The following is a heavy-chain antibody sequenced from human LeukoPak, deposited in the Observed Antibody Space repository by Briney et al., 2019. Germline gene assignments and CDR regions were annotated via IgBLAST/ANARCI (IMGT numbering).Heavy chain of an antibody. CDR2: ISAYNGNT. D-gene: IGHD3-3*01. Sequence: ASVKVSCKASGGTFSSYAISWVRQAPGQGLEWMGWISAYNGNTNYAQKLQGRVTMTTDTSTSTAYMELRSLRSDDTAVYYCARDFNDFWSGYRGCFDYWGQGTLVTVSS. J-gene: IGHJ4*02. CDR3: ARDFNDFWSGYRGCFDY. CDR1: GGTFSSYA. V-gene: IGHV1-18*01.